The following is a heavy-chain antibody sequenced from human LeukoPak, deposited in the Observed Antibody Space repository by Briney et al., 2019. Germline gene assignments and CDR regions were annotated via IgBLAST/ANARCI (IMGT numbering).Heavy chain of an antibody. D-gene: IGHD3-22*01. CDR3: GKITMIVVVITFFYYYYGMDV. CDR2: ISYDGSNK. J-gene: IGHJ6*02. CDR1: GFTFSSYG. Sequence: PGGSLRLSCAASGFTFSSYGMHWVRQAPGKGLEWVAVISYDGSNKYYADSVRGRFTISRDNSKNTLYLQMNSLRAEDTAVYYFGKITMIVVVITFFYYYYGMDVWGQGTTVTVSS. V-gene: IGHV3-30-3*02.